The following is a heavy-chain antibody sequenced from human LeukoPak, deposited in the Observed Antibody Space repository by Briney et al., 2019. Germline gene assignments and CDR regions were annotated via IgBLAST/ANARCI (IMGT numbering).Heavy chain of an antibody. D-gene: IGHD2-21*01. V-gene: IGHV4-39*07. CDR1: GGSISSSSYY. Sequence: PSETLSLTCTVSGGSISSSSYYWGWIRQPPGKGLEWIGNIFYSGSTYYSPSLRSRVTISVDTSKNQFSLKLSSVTAADAAFYYCARVPLWFGTGYMDVWGKGTTVIVSS. CDR3: ARVPLWFGTGYMDV. CDR2: IFYSGST. J-gene: IGHJ6*03.